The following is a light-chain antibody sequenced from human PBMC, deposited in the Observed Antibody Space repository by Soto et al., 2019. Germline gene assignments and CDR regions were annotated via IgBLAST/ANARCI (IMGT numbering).Light chain of an antibody. CDR3: QQYDSSPLT. V-gene: IGKV3-20*01. Sequence: EMVLTQSPGTLSLSAGERASLSCRASQSVSNNYLAWYQQKPGQAPRLLIYGASNRATGIPDRFSGSGSGTDFTLTISRLDPEDFAVYYCQQYDSSPLTFGQGTKVDIK. J-gene: IGKJ1*01. CDR1: QSVSNNY. CDR2: GAS.